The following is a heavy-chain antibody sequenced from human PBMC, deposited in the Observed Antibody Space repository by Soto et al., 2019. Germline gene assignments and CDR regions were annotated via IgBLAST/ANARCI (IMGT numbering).Heavy chain of an antibody. CDR3: ARGYYGRNGYSNPFDP. CDR1: GGSISSYY. CDR2: IYYSGST. Sequence: LETLSHTSPVSGGSISSYYWSWIRQPPGKGPEWIGYIYYSGSTNYNPSLKSRVTMSIDTSKNQFSLKLSSVTAADTAVYYCARGYYGRNGYSNPFDPWGQGTLVTVSS. D-gene: IGHD3-22*01. V-gene: IGHV4-59*01. J-gene: IGHJ5*02.